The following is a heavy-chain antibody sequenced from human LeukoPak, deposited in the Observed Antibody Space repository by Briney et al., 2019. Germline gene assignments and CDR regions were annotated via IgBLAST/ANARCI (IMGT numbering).Heavy chain of an antibody. V-gene: IGHV3-30*02. Sequence: PGGSLRLSCAASGFNFNRFVMHWVRQAPGKGLEWVAHIRNDGSIQAYAASVKGRFTISTDNLKNKMYLQMIGLRDEATALYYCVKEETGTFPGAYWGQGTLVTVSS. CDR1: GFNFNRFV. CDR3: VKEETGTFPGAY. D-gene: IGHD1/OR15-1a*01. J-gene: IGHJ4*02. CDR2: IRNDGSIQ.